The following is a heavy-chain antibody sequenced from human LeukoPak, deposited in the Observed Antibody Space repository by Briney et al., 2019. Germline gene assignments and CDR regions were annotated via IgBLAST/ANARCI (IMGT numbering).Heavy chain of an antibody. D-gene: IGHD1-26*01. CDR3: ARHLRFGSSALPRDVFDI. Sequence: PSETLSLTCSVSGVPISSRSYYWGWIRQPPGKGLEWIGSMYFSGTTYYNPSLKSRVTISVHTPENHLSLKLTSVTATDTAVYCARHLRFGSSALPRDVFDIWGRGTVVSVSS. V-gene: IGHV4-39*01. CDR1: GVPISSRSYY. J-gene: IGHJ3*02. CDR2: MYFSGTT.